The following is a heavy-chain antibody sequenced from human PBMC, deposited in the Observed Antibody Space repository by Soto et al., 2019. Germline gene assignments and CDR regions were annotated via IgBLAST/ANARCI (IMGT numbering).Heavy chain of an antibody. J-gene: IGHJ4*02. CDR3: AKDTGPN. CDR1: GFTFDNYA. CDR2: ISWNTDTI. Sequence: ALRLSCAASGFTFDNYAMHWVRQAPGKGLVWVSGISWNTDTIAYADSVKGRFTISRDNAKSSLYLQMNSLSAEDAACYYCAKDTGPNWGQGTLVTVS. V-gene: IGHV3-9*01.